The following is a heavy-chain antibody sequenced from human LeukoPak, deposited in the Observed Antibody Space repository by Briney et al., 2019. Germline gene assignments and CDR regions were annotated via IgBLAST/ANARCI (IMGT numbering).Heavy chain of an antibody. CDR3: AKDSGDSSGYYYVGYFDY. CDR1: GFTFGKYW. J-gene: IGHJ4*02. V-gene: IGHV3-7*03. CDR2: INQIGTEK. D-gene: IGHD3-22*01. Sequence: GGSLTLSCAASGFTFGKYWMSWVRQAPGKGLEWVANINQIGTEKYYVDSVRGRFTISRDNSKNTLYLQMNSLRAEDTAVYYCAKDSGDSSGYYYVGYFDYWGQGTLVTVSS.